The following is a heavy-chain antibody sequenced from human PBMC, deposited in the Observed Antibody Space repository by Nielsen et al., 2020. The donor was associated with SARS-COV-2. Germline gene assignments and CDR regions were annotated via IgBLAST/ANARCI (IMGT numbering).Heavy chain of an antibody. CDR3: AKDIGSYYDSSGYYFSPPPYYYYGMDV. CDR1: GFTFDDYA. D-gene: IGHD3-22*01. V-gene: IGHV3-9*01. CDR2: ISWNSGSI. J-gene: IGHJ6*02. Sequence: SCAASGFTFDDYAMHWVRQAPGKGLEWVSGISWNSGSIGYADSVKGRFTISRDNAKNSLYLQMNSLRAEDTALYYCAKDIGSYYDSSGYYFSPPPYYYYGMDVWGQGTTVTVSS.